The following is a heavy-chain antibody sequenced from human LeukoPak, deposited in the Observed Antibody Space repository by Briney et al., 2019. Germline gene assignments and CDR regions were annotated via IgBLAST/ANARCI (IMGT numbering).Heavy chain of an antibody. V-gene: IGHV3-7*01. J-gene: IGHJ4*02. D-gene: IGHD1-26*01. CDR2: IKQDGSEK. Sequence: PGGSLRLSCAASGFTVSSNYMSWVRQAPGKGLEWVANIKQDGSEKYYVDSVKGRFTISRDNAKNSLYLQMNSLRAEDTAVYYCARAVTGSYYRWYFDYWGQGTLVTVSS. CDR1: GFTVSSNY. CDR3: ARAVTGSYYRWYFDY.